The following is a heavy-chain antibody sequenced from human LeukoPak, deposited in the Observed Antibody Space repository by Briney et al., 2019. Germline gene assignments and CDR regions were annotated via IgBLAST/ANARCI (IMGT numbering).Heavy chain of an antibody. V-gene: IGHV3-48*02. CDR3: ASSGSYRFDY. Sequence: AGGSLRLSCAASGFTFSSYSMNWVRQAPGKGLEWVSHITASGTAMFNADSVKGRFTISRDNAKNSLYLQMNSLRDEDTAVYYCASSGSYRFDYWGQGTLVTVSS. J-gene: IGHJ4*02. CDR1: GFTFSSYS. CDR2: ITASGTAM. D-gene: IGHD1-26*01.